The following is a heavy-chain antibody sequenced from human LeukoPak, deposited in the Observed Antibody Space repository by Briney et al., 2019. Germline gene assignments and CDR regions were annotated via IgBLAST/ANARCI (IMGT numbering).Heavy chain of an antibody. CDR1: GYSFTSYW. CDR3: ARQPFSGYYYYYYMDV. Sequence: GESLKISCKGSGYSFTSYWIGWVRQMPGKGLEWMGIIYPGDSDTRYSPSFQGQVTISADKSISTAYLQWSSLKASDTAMYYCARQPFSGYYYYYYMDVWGKGTTVTVSS. CDR2: IYPGDSDT. D-gene: IGHD6-19*01. J-gene: IGHJ6*03. V-gene: IGHV5-51*01.